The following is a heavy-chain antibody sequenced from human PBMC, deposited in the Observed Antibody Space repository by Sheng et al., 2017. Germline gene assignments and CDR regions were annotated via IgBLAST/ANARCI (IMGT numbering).Heavy chain of an antibody. CDR3: VGGCSSTSCDFNNWFDP. J-gene: IGHJ5*02. CDR2: ISSSSSYI. Sequence: MDWVRQAPGKGVEWVSSISSSSSYIYYADSVKGRFTISRDNAKNSLYLQMNSLRAEDTAVYYCVGGCSSTSCDFNNWFDPWGQGTLVTVSS. V-gene: IGHV3-21*01. D-gene: IGHD2-2*01.